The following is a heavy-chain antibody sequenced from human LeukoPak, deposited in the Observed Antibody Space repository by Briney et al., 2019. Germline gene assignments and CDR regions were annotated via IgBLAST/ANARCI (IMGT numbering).Heavy chain of an antibody. V-gene: IGHV3-53*01. J-gene: IGHJ4*02. Sequence: GGSLRLSCAASGFTVSSNYMSWVRQAPGKGLEWVSVIYSGGSTYYADSVKGRFTISRDSSKNTLYLQMNSLRAEDTAVYYCARDQAPSGYHDYWGQGTPVTVSS. CDR1: GFTVSSNY. D-gene: IGHD3-22*01. CDR3: ARDQAPSGYHDY. CDR2: IYSGGST.